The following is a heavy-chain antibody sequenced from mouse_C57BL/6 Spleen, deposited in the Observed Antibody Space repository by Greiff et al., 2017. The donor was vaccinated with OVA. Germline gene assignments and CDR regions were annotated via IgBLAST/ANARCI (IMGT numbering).Heavy chain of an antibody. V-gene: IGHV3-6*01. Sequence: EESGPGLVKPSQSLSLTCSVTGYSITSGYYWNWIRQFPGNKLEWMGYISYDGSNNYNPSLKNRISITRDTSKNQFFLKLNSVTTEDTATYYCARDYDGYRFAYWGQGTLVTVSA. CDR3: ARDYDGYRFAY. CDR1: GYSITSGYY. CDR2: ISYDGSN. J-gene: IGHJ3*01. D-gene: IGHD2-3*01.